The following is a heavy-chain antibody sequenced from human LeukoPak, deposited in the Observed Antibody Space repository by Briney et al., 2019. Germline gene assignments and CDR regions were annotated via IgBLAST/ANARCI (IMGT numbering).Heavy chain of an antibody. CDR2: IKEDGSEQ. J-gene: IGHJ4*02. Sequence: PGGSLRLSCAASGFTFSNYWMTWVRQAPGKGLEWVANIKEDGSEQYYVDSLKGRFTISRDNAKSSLFLQMNSLRAEDTAVYYCAIDPTPRVAGTDDYWGQGTLVTVSS. D-gene: IGHD6-13*01. CDR3: AIDPTPRVAGTDDY. V-gene: IGHV3-7*01. CDR1: GFTFSNYW.